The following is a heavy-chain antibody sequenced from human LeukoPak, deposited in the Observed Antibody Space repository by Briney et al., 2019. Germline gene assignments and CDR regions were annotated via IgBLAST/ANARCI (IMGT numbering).Heavy chain of an antibody. D-gene: IGHD3-22*01. J-gene: IGHJ4*02. CDR3: ARGLNYYDSSGYYPYFFDY. V-gene: IGHV3-48*03. CDR2: ISSSGSTI. CDR1: GFTFSSYE. Sequence: GSLRLSCAASGFTFSSYEMNWVRQAPGKGLEWVSYISSSGSTIYYADSVKGRFTISRDNAKNSLYLQMNSLRAEDTAVYYCARGLNYYDSSGYYPYFFDYWGQGTLVTVSS.